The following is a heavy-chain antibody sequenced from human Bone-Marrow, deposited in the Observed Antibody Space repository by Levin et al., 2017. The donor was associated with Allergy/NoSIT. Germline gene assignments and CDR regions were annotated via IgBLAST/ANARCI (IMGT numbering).Heavy chain of an antibody. V-gene: IGHV4-4*07. CDR2: IYGSGST. Sequence: SETLSLTCTVSGGSFSNYYWTWIRQPAGKGLEWIGRIYGSGSTNYNPSLKSRVTMSVDTSKNQFSLRLSSMTAADTAVYYCAGGAIEYNDYPVYDYWGQGSRVTVSA. CDR1: GGSFSNYY. D-gene: IGHD4-11*01. J-gene: IGHJ4*02. CDR3: AGGAIEYNDYPVYDY.